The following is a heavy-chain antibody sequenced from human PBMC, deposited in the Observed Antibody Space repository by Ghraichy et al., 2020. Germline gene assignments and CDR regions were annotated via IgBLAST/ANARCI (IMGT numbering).Heavy chain of an antibody. CDR3: ARGHYGDYVGGWFDP. Sequence: SETLSLTCAVYGGSFSGYYWSWIRQPPGKGLEWIGEINHSGSTNYNPSLKSRVTISVDTSKNQFSLKLSSVTAADTAVYYCARGHYGDYVGGWFDPWGQGTLVTVSS. J-gene: IGHJ5*02. CDR2: INHSGST. V-gene: IGHV4-34*01. D-gene: IGHD4-17*01. CDR1: GGSFSGYY.